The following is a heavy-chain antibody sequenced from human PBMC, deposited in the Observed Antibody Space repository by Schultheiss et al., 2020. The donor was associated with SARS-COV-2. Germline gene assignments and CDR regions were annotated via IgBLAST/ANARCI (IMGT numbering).Heavy chain of an antibody. Sequence: GALRLSCAASGFTFSSYEMNWVRQAPGKGLEWVSYISSSGSTIYYADSVKGRFTISRDNAKNSLYLQMNSLRAEDTAVYYCARDGGIAAAFDYWGQGTLVTVSS. J-gene: IGHJ4*02. CDR2: ISSSGSTI. D-gene: IGHD6-13*01. CDR3: ARDGGIAAAFDY. V-gene: IGHV3-48*03. CDR1: GFTFSSYE.